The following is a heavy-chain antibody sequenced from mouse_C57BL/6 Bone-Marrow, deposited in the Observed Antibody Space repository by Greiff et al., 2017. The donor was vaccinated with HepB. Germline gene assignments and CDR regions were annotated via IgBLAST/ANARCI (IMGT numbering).Heavy chain of an antibody. Sequence: VQLQQSGPELVKPGASVKISCKASGYAFSSSWMNWVKQRPGKGLEWIGRIYPGDGDTNYNGKFKGKATLTAEQSSSTAYMQLSSLTSEDSAVYYCAIRGMITTAVDYWGQGTTLTVSS. CDR2: IYPGDGDT. CDR1: GYAFSSSW. CDR3: AIRGMITTAVDY. J-gene: IGHJ2*01. D-gene: IGHD2-4*01. V-gene: IGHV1-82*01.